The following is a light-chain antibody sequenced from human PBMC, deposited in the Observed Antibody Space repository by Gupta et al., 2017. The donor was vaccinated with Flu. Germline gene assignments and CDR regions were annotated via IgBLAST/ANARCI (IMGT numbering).Light chain of an antibody. Sequence: ATLSLSPGERATLSCRASQSVSTYWSGYQQKTGKAARLLIDEASNRATGSPARCMGSGSGTDCTRIISSLEPEDYSVDYWLQRSNRSLYAFGQGTKLEIK. CDR3: LQRSNRSLYA. J-gene: IGKJ2*01. CDR1: QSVSTY. CDR2: EAS. V-gene: IGKV3-11*01.